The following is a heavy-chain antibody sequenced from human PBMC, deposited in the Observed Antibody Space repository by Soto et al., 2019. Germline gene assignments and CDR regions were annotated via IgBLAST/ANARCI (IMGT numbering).Heavy chain of an antibody. D-gene: IGHD3-10*01. V-gene: IGHV4-4*02. Sequence: SETLSLTCAVSGVSLTSGNWWTWVRQSPQRGLEYIGEIFHDGTANYYPSFERRVAISVDTSRNQFSLKLTSVTAADTAVYFCARLVYDTRLNYMYFDFWGPGTLVTVSS. CDR2: IFHDGTA. J-gene: IGHJ4*02. CDR3: ARLVYDTRLNYMYFDF. CDR1: GVSLTSGNW.